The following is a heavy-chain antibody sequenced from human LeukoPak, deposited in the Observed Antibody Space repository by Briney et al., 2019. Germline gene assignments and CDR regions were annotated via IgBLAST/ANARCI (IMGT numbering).Heavy chain of an antibody. D-gene: IGHD2/OR15-2a*01. CDR2: IRSKANSYAT. CDR1: GFTFSGSA. J-gene: IGHJ6*03. CDR3: ARDTEYPGARYYYYMDV. Sequence: GSLKLSCAASGFTFSGSAKHWVRQASGKGLEWVGRIRSKANSYATAYAASVKGRFTISRDDSKNTAYLQMNSLKTEDTAVYYCARDTEYPGARYYYYMDVWGKGTTVTISS. V-gene: IGHV3-73*01.